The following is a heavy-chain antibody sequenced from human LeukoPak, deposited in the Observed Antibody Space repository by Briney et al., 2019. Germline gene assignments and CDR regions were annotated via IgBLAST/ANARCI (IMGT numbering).Heavy chain of an antibody. CDR3: ATKVRGGFDI. D-gene: IGHD2-15*01. J-gene: IGHJ3*02. V-gene: IGHV4-59*07. CDR1: GGYINSHY. CDR2: IYKSGSI. Sequence: PSDPLPLTCTVSGGYINSHYCNWIRESPGEGLEWIGYIYKSGSINYNPSLKSRVTISVDTSKNQFSLKQRSVTAADTAIYYCATKVRGGFDIWGQGTIVTVSS.